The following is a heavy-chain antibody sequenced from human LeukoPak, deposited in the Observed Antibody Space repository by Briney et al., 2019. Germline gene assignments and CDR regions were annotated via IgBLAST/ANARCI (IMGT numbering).Heavy chain of an antibody. CDR2: ISGSGATT. V-gene: IGHV3-23*01. CDR3: AKKGTTSSWYYFDY. CDR1: GFTFSSYV. J-gene: IGHJ4*02. D-gene: IGHD6-13*01. Sequence: GGSLRLSCAASGFTFSSYVMNWVRQAPGKGLEWVSAISGSGATTYYADSVRGRFTISRDNSKNTLYLQMNGLRAEDTAVYHCAKKGTTSSWYYFDYWGQGTLVTVSS.